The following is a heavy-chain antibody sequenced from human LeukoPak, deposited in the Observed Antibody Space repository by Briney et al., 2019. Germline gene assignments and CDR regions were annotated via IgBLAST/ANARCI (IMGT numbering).Heavy chain of an antibody. V-gene: IGHV1-2*06. CDR1: GYTFTGYY. Sequence: ASVKVSCKASGYTFTGYYMHWVRQAPGQGLEWMGRINPNSGGTNYAQKFQGRVTMTGDTSISTAYMELSRLRSDDTAVYYCARVRIAAAGTSNYWGQGTLVTVSS. D-gene: IGHD6-13*01. J-gene: IGHJ4*02. CDR3: ARVRIAAAGTSNY. CDR2: INPNSGGT.